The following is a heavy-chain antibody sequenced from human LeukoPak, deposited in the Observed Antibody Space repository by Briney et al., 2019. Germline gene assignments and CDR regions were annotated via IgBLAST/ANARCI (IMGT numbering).Heavy chain of an antibody. V-gene: IGHV3-33*01. Sequence: GGSLRLSCAASGFTSSSYGMHWVRQAPGKGLEWVAVIWYDGSNKYYADSVKGRFTISRDNSKNTLYLQMNSLRAEDTAVYYCARDLLGYCSSTSCYLGYWGQGTLVTVSS. CDR2: IWYDGSNK. CDR1: GFTSSSYG. CDR3: ARDLLGYCSSTSCYLGY. J-gene: IGHJ4*02. D-gene: IGHD2-2*01.